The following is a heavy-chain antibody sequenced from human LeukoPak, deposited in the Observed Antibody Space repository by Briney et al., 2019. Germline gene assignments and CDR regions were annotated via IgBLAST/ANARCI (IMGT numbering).Heavy chain of an antibody. V-gene: IGHV3-7*01. CDR2: INEVGSKT. Sequence: PGGSLTVSCSASGFSFRGCSLSWVRQAPGKGLEWVATINEVGSKTYYDDSVKGRFTISRDNAKNSLYLEMSSLRAEDTAVYYCARLLGTVTTFDYWGQGTLVTVSS. CDR1: GFSFRGCS. CDR3: ARLLGTVTTFDY. J-gene: IGHJ4*02. D-gene: IGHD1-26*01.